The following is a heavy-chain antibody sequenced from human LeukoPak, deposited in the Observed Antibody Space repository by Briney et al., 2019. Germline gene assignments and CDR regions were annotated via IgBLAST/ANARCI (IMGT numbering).Heavy chain of an antibody. CDR1: GFTFSDYY. Sequence: GGSLRLSCAASGFTFSDYYMSWIRQAPGKGLEWVSCISSSSSYTNYADSVKGRFTISRDNAKNSLYLQMDSPRAEDTAVYYCARGGGSGTFDYWGQGTLVTVSS. D-gene: IGHD3-10*01. J-gene: IGHJ4*02. CDR2: ISSSSSYT. V-gene: IGHV3-11*06. CDR3: ARGGGSGTFDY.